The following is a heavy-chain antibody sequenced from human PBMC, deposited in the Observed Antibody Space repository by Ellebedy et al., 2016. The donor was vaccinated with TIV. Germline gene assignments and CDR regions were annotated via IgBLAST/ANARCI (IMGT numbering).Heavy chain of an antibody. CDR3: ASNGYYSSDY. Sequence: SETLSLTCAVHGGSFDGYFYSWIRQPPGKGLEWIGAVNQYGGVNYNPSLTSRVTISVDKSKNQFSLKLTSVTAADTAVYYCASNGYYSSDYWGQGSLVTVSS. D-gene: IGHD3-22*01. V-gene: IGHV4-34*01. CDR2: VNQYGGV. CDR1: GGSFDGYF. J-gene: IGHJ4*02.